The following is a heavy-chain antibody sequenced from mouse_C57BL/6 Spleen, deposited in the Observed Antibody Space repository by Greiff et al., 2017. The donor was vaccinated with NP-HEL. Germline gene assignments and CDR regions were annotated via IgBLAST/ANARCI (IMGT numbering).Heavy chain of an antibody. CDR2: IYPGDGDT. J-gene: IGHJ4*01. CDR1: GYAFSSSW. D-gene: IGHD2-4*01. CDR3: ARGGGDDDVDYAMDY. V-gene: IGHV1-82*01. Sequence: QVQLQQSGPELVKPGASVKISCKASGYAFSSSWMNWVKQRPGKGLEWIGRIYPGDGDTNYNGKFKGKATLTADTSSSTAYMQLSSLTSEDSAVDVCARGGGDDDVDYAMDYWGQGTSVTVSS.